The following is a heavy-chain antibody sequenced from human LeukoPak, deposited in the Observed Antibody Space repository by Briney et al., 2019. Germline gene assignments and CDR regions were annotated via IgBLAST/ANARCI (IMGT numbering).Heavy chain of an antibody. CDR2: ISSSSSYI. J-gene: IGHJ4*02. D-gene: IGHD3-9*01. CDR3: ARVALDYDILTGYHTLDY. V-gene: IGHV3-21*01. CDR1: GFTFSSYS. Sequence: GGSLRLSCAAYGFTFSSYSMNWVRQAPGKGLEWVSSISSSSSYIYYADSVKGRFTISRDNAKNSLYLQMNSLRAEDTAVYYCARVALDYDILTGYHTLDYWGQGTLVTVSS.